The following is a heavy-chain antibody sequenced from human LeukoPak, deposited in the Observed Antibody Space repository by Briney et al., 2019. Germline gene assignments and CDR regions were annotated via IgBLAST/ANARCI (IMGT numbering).Heavy chain of an antibody. J-gene: IGHJ4*02. V-gene: IGHV3-30*18. CDR3: AKVYSYGDY. Sequence: GGSLRLSCAASRFTFSNYGMHWVRQAPGKGLEWVAIISYDGRNEYYADSVKGRFTISRDNSKNTLYLQMNSLRAEDTAVYYCAKVYSYGDYWGQGTLVTVSS. CDR1: RFTFSNYG. CDR2: ISYDGRNE. D-gene: IGHD5-18*01.